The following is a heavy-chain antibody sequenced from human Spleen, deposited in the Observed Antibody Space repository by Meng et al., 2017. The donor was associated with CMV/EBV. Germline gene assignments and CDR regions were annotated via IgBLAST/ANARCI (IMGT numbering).Heavy chain of an antibody. CDR3: AQGIYYYDSSGQTFDY. V-gene: IGHV2-5*01. CDR2: IYWSDDK. J-gene: IGHJ4*02. Sequence: FSLVTSEVGVGWLRPPPGKALEWLALIYWSDDKRYSPSLRSRVTITKGASKNQVVLKMTNMDPVDTGTYYCAQGIYYYDSSGQTFDYWGQGTLVTVSS. D-gene: IGHD3-22*01. CDR1: FSLVTSEVG.